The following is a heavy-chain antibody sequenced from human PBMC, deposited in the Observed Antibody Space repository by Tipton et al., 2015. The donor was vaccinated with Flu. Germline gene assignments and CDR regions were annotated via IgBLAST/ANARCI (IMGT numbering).Heavy chain of an antibody. Sequence: LRLSCIVSGDYISDYYWNWIRQSPGGGLEWLGYIHHTGKTNQNPSLKSRLTVSVDTSRNQFSLTLNSVTAADTAVYFCARGNWGGAFDTWGQGTRVTVSS. J-gene: IGHJ3*02. D-gene: IGHD7-27*01. V-gene: IGHV4-59*01. CDR3: ARGNWGGAFDT. CDR2: IHHTGKT. CDR1: GDYISDYY.